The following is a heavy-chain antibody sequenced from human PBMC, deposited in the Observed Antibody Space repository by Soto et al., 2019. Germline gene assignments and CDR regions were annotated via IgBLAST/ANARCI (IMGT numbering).Heavy chain of an antibody. J-gene: IGHJ4*02. CDR3: IRLEESGCSGDMCYSGFDH. CDR2: IRAKTNNYAT. CDR1: GFIFSDSA. V-gene: IGHV3-73*02. Sequence: EVQLVESGGGLVQPGGSLKLSCAASGFIFSDSAVHWVRQASGKGLEWVGRIRAKTNNYATAYVASVQGRFTVSRDDSKNTAYLQMSSLRTEDTAMYYCIRLEESGCSGDMCYSGFDHWGQGTLVTVSS. D-gene: IGHD2-15*01.